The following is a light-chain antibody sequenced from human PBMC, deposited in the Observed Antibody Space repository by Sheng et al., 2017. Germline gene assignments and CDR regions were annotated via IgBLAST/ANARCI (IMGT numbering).Light chain of an antibody. CDR3: QQSYTFPRT. V-gene: IGKV1-39*01. CDR2: AAS. Sequence: DIQMTQSPSSLSASVGDGVTITCRASQNISSYLNWYQQKPGKAPKLLIYAASSLQSGVPSRFSGSGSETDFTLTINSLQPEDFATYYCQQSYTFPRTFGQGTTVDI. J-gene: IGKJ1*01. CDR1: QNISSY.